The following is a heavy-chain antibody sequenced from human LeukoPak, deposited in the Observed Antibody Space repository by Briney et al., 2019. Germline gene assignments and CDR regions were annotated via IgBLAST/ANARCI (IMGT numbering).Heavy chain of an antibody. V-gene: IGHV3-23*01. J-gene: IGHJ4*02. Sequence: GGSLRLSCVASGFTFSSYGMSWVRHTPGKGLEWVSGISGSGGGTYYASSVRGRFTISRDNGDNTLYLQMNNVRIEDTGVYYCAKDPLRMVRRALNDVWGQGTLVTVSS. D-gene: IGHD3-10*01. CDR3: AKDPLRMVRRALNDV. CDR2: ISGSGGGT. CDR1: GFTFSSYG.